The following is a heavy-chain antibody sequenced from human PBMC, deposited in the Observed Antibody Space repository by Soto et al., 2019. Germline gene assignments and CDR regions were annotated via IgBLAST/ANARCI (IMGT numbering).Heavy chain of an antibody. V-gene: IGHV3-74*01. CDR3: TRGGYEPFDY. D-gene: IGHD3-3*01. J-gene: IGHJ4*02. CDR1: GFSFSRFW. Sequence: EVQLVESGGGLFQPGGSPRLSCAASGFSFSRFWMHWVRQAPGKGLVWVSRMNPEETTTNYADSVRGRFTISRDNARNTLYLQMNSLRAEDTAVYYCTRGGYEPFDYFGQGTLVTVSS. CDR2: MNPEETTT.